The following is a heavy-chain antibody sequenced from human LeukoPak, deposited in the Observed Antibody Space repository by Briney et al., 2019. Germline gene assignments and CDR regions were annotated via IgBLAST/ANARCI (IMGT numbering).Heavy chain of an antibody. CDR2: ISSSSSYI. V-gene: IGHV3-21*01. Sequence: GGSLRLSCAASGFTFSSYSMNWVRQAPGKGLEWVSSISSSSSYIYYADSVKGRFTISRDNAKNSLYLQMNSLRAEDTAVYYCAKGATYYYDSSGYYFDYWGQGTLVTVSS. D-gene: IGHD3-22*01. CDR3: AKGATYYYDSSGYYFDY. CDR1: GFTFSSYS. J-gene: IGHJ4*02.